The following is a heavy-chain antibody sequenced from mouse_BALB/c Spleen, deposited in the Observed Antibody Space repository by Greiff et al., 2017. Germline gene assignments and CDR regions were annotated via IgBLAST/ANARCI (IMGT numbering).Heavy chain of an antibody. V-gene: IGHV3-6*02. CDR3: ANIYYDYDGLAY. Sequence: EVQLQESGPGLVKPSQSLSLTCSVTGYSITSGYYWNWIRQFPGNKLEWMGYISYDGSNNYNPSLKNRISITRDTSKNQFFLKLNSVTTEDTATYYCANIYYDYDGLAYWGQGTLVTVSA. CDR1: GYSITSGYY. CDR2: ISYDGSN. D-gene: IGHD2-4*01. J-gene: IGHJ3*01.